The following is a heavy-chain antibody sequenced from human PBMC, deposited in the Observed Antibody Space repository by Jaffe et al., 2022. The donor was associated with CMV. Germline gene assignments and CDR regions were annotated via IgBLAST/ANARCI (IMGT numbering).Heavy chain of an antibody. D-gene: IGHD4-17*01. Sequence: EVQLVESGGGLVQPGGSLRLSCAASGFTFSSYWMHWVRQAPGKGLVWVSRINSDGSSTSYADSVKGRFTISRDNAKNTLYLQMNSLRAEDTAVYYCARGPGTVTTSVVSVFTESNMDVWGQGTTVTVSS. CDR3: ARGPGTVTTSVVSVFTESNMDV. V-gene: IGHV3-74*01. CDR1: GFTFSSYW. CDR2: INSDGSST. J-gene: IGHJ6*02.